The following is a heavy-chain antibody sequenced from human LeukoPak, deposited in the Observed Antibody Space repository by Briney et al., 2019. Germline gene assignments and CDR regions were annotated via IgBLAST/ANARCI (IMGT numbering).Heavy chain of an antibody. CDR1: RFTFSTYW. Sequence: PGGSLRLSCAASRFTFSTYWMHWVRQAPGKGLVWVSRINSDGSSTGYADSVKGRFTISRDNAKNSLYLQMNSLRAEDTAVYYCARDLRAGLLPLEDYWGQGTLVTVSS. D-gene: IGHD4-17*01. J-gene: IGHJ4*02. CDR3: ARDLRAGLLPLEDY. V-gene: IGHV3-74*01. CDR2: INSDGSST.